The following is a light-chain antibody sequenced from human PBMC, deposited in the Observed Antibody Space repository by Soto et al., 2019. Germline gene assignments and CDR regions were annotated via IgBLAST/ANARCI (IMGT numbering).Light chain of an antibody. V-gene: IGKV3-15*01. CDR1: QSIANY. Sequence: EIVLTQSPDTLSLSPGERATLSCRASQSIANYVAWYHQRPGQAPRLLIYGASTRATGIPARFSGSGSGTEFTLTISSLQSDDFETYYCQHYNSYSEAFGQGTKVDIK. J-gene: IGKJ1*01. CDR3: QHYNSYSEA. CDR2: GAS.